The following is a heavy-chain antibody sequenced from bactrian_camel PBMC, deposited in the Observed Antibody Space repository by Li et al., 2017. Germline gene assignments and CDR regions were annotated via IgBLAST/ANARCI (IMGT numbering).Heavy chain of an antibody. CDR2: INSGGRST. J-gene: IGHJ6*01. V-gene: IGHV3S1*01. CDR3: AKGPGYYSEWDA. CDR1: GFTFSELS. D-gene: IGHD4*01. Sequence: LVESGGGLVQPGESLRLSCAASGFTFSELSMSWVRQAPGKGLEWISSINSGGRSTYYADSVKGRATVSRINAYNTLHLQLIRLKPEDTAIYYCAKGPGYYSEWDAWGQGTQVTVS.